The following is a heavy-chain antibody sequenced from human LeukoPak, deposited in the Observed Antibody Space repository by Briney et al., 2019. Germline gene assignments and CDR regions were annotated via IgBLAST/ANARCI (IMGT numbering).Heavy chain of an antibody. CDR2: INNGGGT. Sequence: GGSLRLSCAASGFIVSSYYMSWVRQAPGKALEWVSIINNGGGTYYADSVKGRFTISRDSSKNTLYLQMNSLRAEDTAVYYCARVLRWGAFDIWGQGTMVTVSS. CDR1: GFIVSSYY. D-gene: IGHD1-26*01. J-gene: IGHJ3*02. V-gene: IGHV3-53*01. CDR3: ARVLRWGAFDI.